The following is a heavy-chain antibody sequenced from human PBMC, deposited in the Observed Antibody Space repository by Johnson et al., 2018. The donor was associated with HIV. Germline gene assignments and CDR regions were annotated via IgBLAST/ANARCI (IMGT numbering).Heavy chain of an antibody. CDR1: GFTFTNYW. CDR3: AKDFRRFFPTPDAFDI. CDR2: VNNDGGDT. J-gene: IGHJ3*02. D-gene: IGHD4-23*01. V-gene: IGHV3-74*01. Sequence: VQLVESGGGLVQPGGSLRLSCAVSGFTFTNYWMHWVRQAPGKGLVWVSRVNNDGGDTIYADSVKGRFTISRDNAKNTLFRQMNSLRAEDTAVYYCAKDFRRFFPTPDAFDIWGQGTMVTVSS.